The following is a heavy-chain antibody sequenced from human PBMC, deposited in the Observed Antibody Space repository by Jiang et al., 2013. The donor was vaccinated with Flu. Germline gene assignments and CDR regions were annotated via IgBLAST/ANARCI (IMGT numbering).Heavy chain of an antibody. V-gene: IGHV3-66*02. D-gene: IGHD2-15*01. J-gene: IGHJ4*02. CDR2: FISGGST. Sequence: MSWVRPGVQGRGVEWVSVFISGGSTYYADSVKGRFTISRDNSKNTLYLQMNSLRAEDTAVYYCASVVENDYWGQGTLVTVSS. CDR3: ASVVENDY.